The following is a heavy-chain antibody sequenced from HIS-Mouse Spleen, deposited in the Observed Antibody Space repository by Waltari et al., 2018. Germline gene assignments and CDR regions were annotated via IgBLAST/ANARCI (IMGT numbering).Heavy chain of an antibody. Sequence: QVQLQESGPGLVKPSETLSLTCTVSGGSISSYYWSWIRQPPGKGLEWVGYIYYSGSTNYNPSLKSRVTISVATSKNQFSLKLSAVTAADTAVYYCARIGKQLVDYYGMDVWGQGTTVTVSS. V-gene: IGHV4-59*01. CDR1: GGSISSYY. CDR3: ARIGKQLVDYYGMDV. CDR2: IYYSGST. D-gene: IGHD6-6*01. J-gene: IGHJ6*02.